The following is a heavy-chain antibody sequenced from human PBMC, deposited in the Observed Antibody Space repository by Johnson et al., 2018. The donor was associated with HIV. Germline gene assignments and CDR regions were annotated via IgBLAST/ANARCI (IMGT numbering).Heavy chain of an antibody. D-gene: IGHD5-18*01. CDR1: GFTFDDYG. CDR2: INWNGGST. CDR3: ARVLTWVYSNGCFGAFEI. V-gene: IGHV3-20*04. Sequence: MLLVESGGAVVRPGGSLRLSCTASGFTFDDYGMNWVRQVPGQGLEWVSGINWNGGSTGYADSVKGRFTISRDNSKNSLYLQMNSLRAEDTALYYCARVLTWVYSNGCFGAFEIWGQGTVVTVSS. J-gene: IGHJ3*02.